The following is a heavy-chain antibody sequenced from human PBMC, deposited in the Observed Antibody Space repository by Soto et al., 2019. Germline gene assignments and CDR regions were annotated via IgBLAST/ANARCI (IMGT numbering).Heavy chain of an antibody. J-gene: IGHJ4*02. CDR1: GFSLSTSGXX. CDR2: LYWDDDK. D-gene: IGHD7-27*01. CDR3: ARTSVNWGSRGLVDY. Sequence: QITLKESGPTLVKPTQTLTLTCTFSGFSLSTSGXXXXXXXXXXXKXXGWLAFLYWDDDKRYSPSLKSRLTITXXTSXXXXLLXMXNXXXVDXXTXYCARTSVNWGSRGLVDYWGQGTLVTVAS. V-gene: IGHV2-5*02.